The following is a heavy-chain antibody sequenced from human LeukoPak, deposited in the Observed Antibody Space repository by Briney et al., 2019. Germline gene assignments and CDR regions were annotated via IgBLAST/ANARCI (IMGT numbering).Heavy chain of an antibody. D-gene: IGHD3-22*01. CDR2: IIWNSGII. CDR1: GFTFDDHA. V-gene: IGHV3-9*01. CDR3: AKALSSGLNDTFDV. J-gene: IGHJ3*01. Sequence: GGSLRLSCAASGFTFDDHAVHWVREAPGKGLEWVSGIIWNSGIIGYADSVKGRFTISRGNAKKSLYLQMNSLRAEDTALYYCAKALSSGLNDTFDVWGQGTMVTVSS.